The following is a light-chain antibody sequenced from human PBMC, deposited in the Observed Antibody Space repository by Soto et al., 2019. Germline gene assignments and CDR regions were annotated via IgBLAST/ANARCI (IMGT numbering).Light chain of an antibody. CDR3: QQRSNWPPYT. J-gene: IGKJ2*01. V-gene: IGKV3-11*01. CDR1: QSVSTY. Sequence: EIVLTQSPATLSLSPGESATLSCRASQSVSTYLAWYQHKPGLAPRLLISDASNRATGILARFSGSGSWTDFPLIISGVEPEDFAVYYCQQRSNWPPYTFGQGTKLEIK. CDR2: DAS.